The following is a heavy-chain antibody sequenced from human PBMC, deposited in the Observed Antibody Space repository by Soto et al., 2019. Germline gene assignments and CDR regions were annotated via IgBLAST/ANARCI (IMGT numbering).Heavy chain of an antibody. CDR2: INHSGST. J-gene: IGHJ4*02. CDR3: ANTYYNFWSGFYRGYYFDF. Sequence: QVHLQQWGAGLLKPSETLSLTCAVYGGSFSGYYWSWIRQPPGKGLEWIGEINHSGSTNYNPSLKSRVTISVDTSKNQFSLKLSSVTAAYTAVYFCANTYYNFWSGFYRGYYFDFWGQGTLVSVSS. D-gene: IGHD3-3*01. V-gene: IGHV4-34*01. CDR1: GGSFSGYY.